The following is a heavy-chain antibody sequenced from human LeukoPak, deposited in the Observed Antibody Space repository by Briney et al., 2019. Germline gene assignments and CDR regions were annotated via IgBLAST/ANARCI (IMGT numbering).Heavy chain of an antibody. Sequence: SVTLSLTCTVSGGSISSYYWSWIRQSPGKGLEWIGYIYYSGSTNYNPSLKSRVTISVDTSKNQFSLKLSSVTAADTAVYYCARDNYGGNFPNWFDPWGQGTLVTVSS. D-gene: IGHD4-23*01. CDR1: GGSISSYY. V-gene: IGHV4-59*01. CDR3: ARDNYGGNFPNWFDP. CDR2: IYYSGST. J-gene: IGHJ5*02.